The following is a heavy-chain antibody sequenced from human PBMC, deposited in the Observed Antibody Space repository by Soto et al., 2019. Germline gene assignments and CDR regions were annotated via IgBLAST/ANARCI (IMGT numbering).Heavy chain of an antibody. CDR3: AREKRANGYFEY. D-gene: IGHD6-25*01. J-gene: IGHJ4*02. CDR1: GFTFSAYW. CDR2: IKQAGSEK. V-gene: IGHV3-7*01. Sequence: EVQLVESGGGLVQTGGSLRLSCAASGFTFSAYWMSWVRQAPGKGLEWVANIKQAGSEKYYVDSVNGRFIISRDGAKNSLFLQVNSLRVEDTAVYYCAREKRANGYFEYWGQGTLVTVSS.